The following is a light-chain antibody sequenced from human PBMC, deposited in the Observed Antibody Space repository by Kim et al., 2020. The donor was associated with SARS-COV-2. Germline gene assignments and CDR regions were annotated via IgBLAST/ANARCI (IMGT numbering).Light chain of an antibody. J-gene: IGLJ1*01. CDR3: QSHDKSLSGSA. V-gene: IGLV1-40*01. CDR1: NPNIGAGYD. Sequence: QSVLTQPPSVSGAPGQRVTISCTGSNPNIGAGYDVHWYQPLPGTVPKLIIYGDNHRTSGVPDRFSASKSGTSASLAITGLQAEDEADYYCQSHDKSLSGSAFGTGTKVTVL. CDR2: GDN.